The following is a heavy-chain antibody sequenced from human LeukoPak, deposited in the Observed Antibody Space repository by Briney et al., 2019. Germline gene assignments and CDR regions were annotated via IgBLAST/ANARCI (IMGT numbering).Heavy chain of an antibody. CDR2: IYYSGST. Sequence: PSETLSLTCTVSGGSVSSGSYYWSWIRQPPGKGLGWIVYIYYSGSTNYNPSLKSRVTISVDTSKNPFSLKLSSVTAADTAVYYCAREWDYDILTYGMDVWGQGTTVTVSS. D-gene: IGHD3-9*01. V-gene: IGHV4-61*01. CDR3: AREWDYDILTYGMDV. CDR1: GGSVSSGSYY. J-gene: IGHJ6*02.